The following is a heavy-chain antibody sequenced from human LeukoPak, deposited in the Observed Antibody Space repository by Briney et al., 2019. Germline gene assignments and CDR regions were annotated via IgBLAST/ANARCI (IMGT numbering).Heavy chain of an antibody. CDR1: GYTFTGYH. Sequence: ASVKVSCKASGYTFTGYHMHWVRQAPGQGLEWMGWINPNSGGTNYAQKFQGRVTMTRDTSISTAYMELSRLRSDDTAVYYCARDCSGGSCYDYWGQGTLVTVSS. CDR2: INPNSGGT. D-gene: IGHD2-15*01. J-gene: IGHJ4*02. V-gene: IGHV1-2*02. CDR3: ARDCSGGSCYDY.